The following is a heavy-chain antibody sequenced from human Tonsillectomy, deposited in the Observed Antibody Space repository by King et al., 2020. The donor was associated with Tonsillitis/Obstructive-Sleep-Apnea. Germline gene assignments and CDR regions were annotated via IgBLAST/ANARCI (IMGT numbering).Heavy chain of an antibody. Sequence: VQLVESGAEVKKPGESLRISCKGSGYSFTSYWISWVRQMPGKGLEWMGRIDPSDSYTNYSPSFQGHVTISADKSISTAYLQWSSLKASDTAMYYCARRLQLWLGGYYYYYMDVWGKGTTVTVSS. J-gene: IGHJ6*03. CDR3: ARRLQLWLGGYYYYYMDV. CDR2: IDPSDSYT. CDR1: GYSFTSYW. D-gene: IGHD5-18*01. V-gene: IGHV5-10-1*01.